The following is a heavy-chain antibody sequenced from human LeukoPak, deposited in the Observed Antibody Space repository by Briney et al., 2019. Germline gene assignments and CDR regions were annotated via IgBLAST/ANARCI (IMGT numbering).Heavy chain of an antibody. J-gene: IGHJ3*02. Sequence: PSETLSLTCAVYGGSFSGYYWSWIREPPWKGLEWIGEINHSGSTNYNPSLKSRVTISVDTSKNQFSLKLSSVTAADTAVYYCARELYSSGYHDAFDIWGQGTMVTVSS. D-gene: IGHD3-22*01. CDR3: ARELYSSGYHDAFDI. V-gene: IGHV4-34*01. CDR1: GGSFSGYY. CDR2: INHSGST.